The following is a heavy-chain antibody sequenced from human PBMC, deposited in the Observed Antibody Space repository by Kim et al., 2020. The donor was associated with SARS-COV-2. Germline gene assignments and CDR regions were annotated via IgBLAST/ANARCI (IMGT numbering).Heavy chain of an antibody. V-gene: IGHV1-69*13. CDR2: IIPIFGTA. D-gene: IGHD3-22*01. Sequence: SVKVSCKASGGTFSSYAISWVRQAPGQGLEWMGGIIPIFGTANYAQKFQGRVTITADESTSTAYMELSSLRSEDTAVYYCARDRLPAITMITTYFDYWGQGTLVTVSS. CDR3: ARDRLPAITMITTYFDY. CDR1: GGTFSSYA. J-gene: IGHJ4*02.